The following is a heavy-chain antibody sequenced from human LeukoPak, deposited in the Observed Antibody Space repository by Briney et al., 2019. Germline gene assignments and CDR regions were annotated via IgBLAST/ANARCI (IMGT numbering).Heavy chain of an antibody. J-gene: IGHJ4*02. Sequence: PSETLSLTCTVSGYSISSGYYWGWIRQPPGKGLEWIGSIYHSGSTYYNPSLKSRVTISVDTSKNQFSLKLSSVTAADTAVYYCARSWNDALDYWGQGTLVTVSS. V-gene: IGHV4-38-2*02. CDR1: GYSISSGYY. D-gene: IGHD1-1*01. CDR3: ARSWNDALDY. CDR2: IYHSGST.